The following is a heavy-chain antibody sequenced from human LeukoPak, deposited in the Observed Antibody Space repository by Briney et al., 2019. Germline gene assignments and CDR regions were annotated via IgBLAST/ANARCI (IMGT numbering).Heavy chain of an antibody. CDR2: INHSGTT. CDR3: ARSLMVRGVDAFDY. J-gene: IGHJ4*02. V-gene: IGHV4-34*01. CDR1: GGSFSDYW. Sequence: SETLSLTCAVYGGSFSDYWYAWIRQSPGKGLEWMGEINHSGTTTYIPSLKSRVSMSVDTSKNQFSLKLSSVTAADTAVYYCARSLMVRGVDAFDYWGQGTLVTVSS. D-gene: IGHD3-10*01.